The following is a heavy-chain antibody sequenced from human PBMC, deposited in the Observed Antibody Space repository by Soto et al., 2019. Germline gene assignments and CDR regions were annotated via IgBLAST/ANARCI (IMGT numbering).Heavy chain of an antibody. V-gene: IGHV3-72*01. J-gene: IGHJ4*02. CDR2: IKNKANSYTT. CDR1: GFTFSDHY. D-gene: IGHD6-25*01. CDR3: ARVRLGVTTRLFDY. Sequence: EVQLVESGGGLVQHGGSLRLSCAASGFTFSDHYMDWVRQAPGKGLEWVGRIKNKANSYTTEYAASVKGRFTISRDDSKNSLDLQMNSLKTEDTAVYYCARVRLGVTTRLFDYWGQGTLVTVSS.